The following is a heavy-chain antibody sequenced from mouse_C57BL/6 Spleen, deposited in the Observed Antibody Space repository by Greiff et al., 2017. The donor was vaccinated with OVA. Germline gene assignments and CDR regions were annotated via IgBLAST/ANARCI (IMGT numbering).Heavy chain of an antibody. Sequence: QVHVKQSGAELVRPGASVKLSCKASGYTFTDYYINWVKQRPGQGLEWIARIYPGSGNTYYNEKFKGKATLTAEKSSSTAYMQLSSLTSEDSAVYFCARGGFYDGYAMDYWGQGTSVTVSS. V-gene: IGHV1-76*01. CDR2: IYPGSGNT. J-gene: IGHJ4*01. D-gene: IGHD2-12*01. CDR3: ARGGFYDGYAMDY. CDR1: GYTFTDYY.